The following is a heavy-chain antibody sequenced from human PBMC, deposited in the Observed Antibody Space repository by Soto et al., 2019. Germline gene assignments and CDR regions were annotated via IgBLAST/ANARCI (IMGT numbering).Heavy chain of an antibody. Sequence: EVQLVESGGGGLRPGGSLRLSCAASGFTFDDHGLTWVRQAPGKGLEGVSGITWNGATTGYADSVKGRFTISRDNAKNSLYLQMNSLRVEDTALYYCARDGGVVVAVDAFDVWGQGTMVTVSS. J-gene: IGHJ3*01. CDR1: GFTFDDHG. V-gene: IGHV3-20*04. CDR3: ARDGGVVVAVDAFDV. D-gene: IGHD6-19*01. CDR2: ITWNGATT.